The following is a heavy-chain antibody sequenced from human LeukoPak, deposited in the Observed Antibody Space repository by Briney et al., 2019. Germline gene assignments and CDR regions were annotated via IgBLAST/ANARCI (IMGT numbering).Heavy chain of an antibody. CDR3: ARGPMVRGVIPSRPPDY. CDR1: GYTFTGYY. Sequence: ASVKVSCKASGYTFTGYYMHWVRQAPGQGLEWMGWINPNSGGTNYAQKFQGRVTMTRDTSISTAYTELSRLRSDDTAVYYCARGPMVRGVIPSRPPDYWGQGTLVTVSS. J-gene: IGHJ4*02. D-gene: IGHD3-10*01. CDR2: INPNSGGT. V-gene: IGHV1-2*02.